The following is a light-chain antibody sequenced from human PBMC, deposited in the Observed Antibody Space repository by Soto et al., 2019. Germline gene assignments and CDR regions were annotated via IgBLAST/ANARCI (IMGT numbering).Light chain of an antibody. CDR3: QQYGNSPIT. CDR1: QSVSSSY. V-gene: IGKV3-20*01. CDR2: DAS. Sequence: EIVLTQPPGTLSLSPGERATLSCSASQSVSSSYLAWYQQKPGQAPRLLIYDASIRATGIPDRFSGSGSGTDFTLTISRLEPEDFAVYYCQQYGNSPITFGQGTRLDMK. J-gene: IGKJ5*01.